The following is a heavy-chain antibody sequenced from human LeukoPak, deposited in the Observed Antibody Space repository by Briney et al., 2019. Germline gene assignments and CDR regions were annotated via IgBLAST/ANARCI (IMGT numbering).Heavy chain of an antibody. D-gene: IGHD6-6*01. CDR3: AREGSARTFFDY. CDR2: ISSSGSTI. J-gene: IGHJ4*02. Sequence: PGGSLRLSCTVSGFSFTDYYMSWIRQAPGKGLEWVSYISSSGSTIYYADSVRGRFTISRDSAKNSLYLQMNSLRAEDTAVYYCAREGSARTFFDYWGQGTLVTVSS. CDR1: GFSFTDYY. V-gene: IGHV3-11*01.